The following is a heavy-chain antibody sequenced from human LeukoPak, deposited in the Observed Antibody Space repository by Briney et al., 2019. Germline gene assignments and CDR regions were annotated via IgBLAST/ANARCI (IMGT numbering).Heavy chain of an antibody. CDR3: ARSGFWDGYSYYYMDV. Sequence: GGSLRLSCAASGLTVSNNYMSWVRQAPGKGLEWVSAIYTSGHSVYADSVKGRFIISKDNSNNTLNLQMNSLRAADTAIYYCARSGFWDGYSYYYMDVWGKGTTVTVSS. D-gene: IGHD3-3*01. CDR1: GLTVSNNY. CDR2: IYTSGHS. J-gene: IGHJ6*03. V-gene: IGHV3-53*01.